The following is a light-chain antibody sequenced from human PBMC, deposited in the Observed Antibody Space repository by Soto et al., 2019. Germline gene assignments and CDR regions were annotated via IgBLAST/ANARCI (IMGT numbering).Light chain of an antibody. Sequence: QSALTQPASVSGSPGQSITISCTGTNSDVGTYNYVSWFQQHPGKAPRLLIYDVSNRPSGVSSRFSGSKSGSTASLTISGLQAEDEADYYCSSYTIINTQVFGGGTKLTVL. CDR1: NSDVGTYNY. V-gene: IGLV2-14*01. CDR2: DVS. J-gene: IGLJ2*01. CDR3: SSYTIINTQV.